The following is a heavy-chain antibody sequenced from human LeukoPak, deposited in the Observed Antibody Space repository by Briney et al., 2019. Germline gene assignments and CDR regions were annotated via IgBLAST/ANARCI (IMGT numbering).Heavy chain of an antibody. CDR2: ISFSSTTI. V-gene: IGHV3-48*04. CDR1: GFSFDTYS. CDR3: ARVPHDYSDYVAY. D-gene: IGHD4-11*01. J-gene: IGHJ4*02. Sequence: GGTLRLSCAASGFSFDTYSMNWFRQAPGKGLEWVAYISFSSTTIFYADFVKGRFTISRDNAQNSLFLQMGSLRAEHTAVYFCARVPHDYSDYVAYWGQGTLVTVHS.